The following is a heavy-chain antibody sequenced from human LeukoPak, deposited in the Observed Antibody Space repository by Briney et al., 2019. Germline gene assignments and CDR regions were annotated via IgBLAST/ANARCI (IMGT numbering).Heavy chain of an antibody. J-gene: IGHJ2*01. V-gene: IGHV4-61*01. CDR3: ASLNGDPSYWSFDL. Sequence: KSSETLSLTCTVSVGSVSSGSYYWSWIRQPPGKGLEWIGYIDYSGSTYYNPYLKSRVTMSVDTSKNQFSLKLSSVTAADTALYYCASLNGDPSYWSFDLWGRGTLVTVSS. CDR1: VGSVSSGSYY. CDR2: IDYSGST. D-gene: IGHD4-17*01.